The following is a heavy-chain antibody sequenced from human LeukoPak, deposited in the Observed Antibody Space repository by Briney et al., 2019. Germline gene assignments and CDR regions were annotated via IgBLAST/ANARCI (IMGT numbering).Heavy chain of an antibody. CDR2: IFYRGST. CDR1: GGSISSSSYY. CDR3: ARVRFLEWLSTKYFDY. J-gene: IGHJ4*02. Sequence: SETLSLTRTVSGGSISSSSYYWGWIRQPPGKGLEWIGSIFYRGSTYSNPSLKSRVTISVDTSNNQFTLMLSSVTAADTAVYYCARVRFLEWLSTKYFDYWGQGTLVTVSS. D-gene: IGHD3-3*01. V-gene: IGHV4-39*06.